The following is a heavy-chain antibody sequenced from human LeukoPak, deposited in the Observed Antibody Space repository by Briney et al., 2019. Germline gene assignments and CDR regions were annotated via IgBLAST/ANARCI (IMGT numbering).Heavy chain of an antibody. CDR1: GYTFTGYF. V-gene: IGHV1-2*02. Sequence: ASVKVSCKASGYTFTGYFMHWVRQAPGQGLEWMGWINPNSGGTNYAQKFQRRVTMTRDTSISTAYMQLSRLRSDDTAVYYGAREGWSSGYYFFDCWGQGTLVTVSS. CDR3: AREGWSSGYYFFDC. J-gene: IGHJ4*02. CDR2: INPNSGGT. D-gene: IGHD3-22*01.